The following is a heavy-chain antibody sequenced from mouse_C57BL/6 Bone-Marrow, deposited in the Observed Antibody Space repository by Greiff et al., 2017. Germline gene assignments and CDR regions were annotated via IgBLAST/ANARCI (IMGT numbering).Heavy chain of an antibody. D-gene: IGHD2-5*01. V-gene: IGHV1-18*01. J-gene: IGHJ4*01. CDR1: GYTFTDYN. CDR3: ARGLYYSNYRAMDY. Sequence: EVKVVESGPELVKPGASVKIPCKASGYTFTDYNMDWVKQSHGKSLEWIGDINPNNGGTIYNQKFKGKATLTVDKSSSTAYMELRSLTSEDTAVYYCARGLYYSNYRAMDYWGQGTSVTVSS. CDR2: INPNNGGT.